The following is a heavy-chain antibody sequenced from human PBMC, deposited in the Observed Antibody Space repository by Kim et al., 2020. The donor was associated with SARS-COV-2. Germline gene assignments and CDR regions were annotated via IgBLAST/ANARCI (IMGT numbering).Heavy chain of an antibody. CDR3: ARVGRRRESSGPLLNREFDS. D-gene: IGHD3-22*01. V-gene: IGHV4-4*02. J-gene: IGHJ4*02. CDR2: IYHSGST. Sequence: SETLSLTCAVSGGSISSSNWWSWVRQPPGKGLEWIGEIYHSGSTNYNPSLKSRVTISVDKSKNQFSLKLSSVTAADTAVYYCARVGRRRESSGPLLNREFDSWGQGTLVTVSS. CDR1: GGSISSSNW.